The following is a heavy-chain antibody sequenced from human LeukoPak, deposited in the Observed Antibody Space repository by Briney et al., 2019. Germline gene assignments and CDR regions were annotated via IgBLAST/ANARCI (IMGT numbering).Heavy chain of an antibody. D-gene: IGHD1-26*01. CDR2: INRSAST. CDR1: GGSSTNYF. V-gene: IGHV4-34*01. CDR3: ARRGGAPSSYYYYYMDV. Sequence: PSETLSLTCVLYGGSSTNYFWSWIRQPPGKGLEWIGEINRSASTNYNPSLKSRVTISVDTSKNQFSLKLSSVAAADTAVYYCARRGGAPSSYYYYYMDVWGKGTTVTISS. J-gene: IGHJ6*03.